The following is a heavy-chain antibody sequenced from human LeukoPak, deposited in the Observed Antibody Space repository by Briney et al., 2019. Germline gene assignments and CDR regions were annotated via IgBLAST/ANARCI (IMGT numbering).Heavy chain of an antibody. V-gene: IGHV4-38-2*02. CDR1: GYSISSGYY. CDR2: TYHSGTT. J-gene: IGHJ4*02. CDR3: ARGTSTIVATFSY. D-gene: IGHD5-12*01. Sequence: SETLSLTCTVSGYSISSGYYWGWIRQPPGKGLEWIGSTYHSGTTYYNPSLKSRVTISVDTSKNQFSLRLSSVTAADTAVYYCARGTSTIVATFSYWGRGTLVTVSS.